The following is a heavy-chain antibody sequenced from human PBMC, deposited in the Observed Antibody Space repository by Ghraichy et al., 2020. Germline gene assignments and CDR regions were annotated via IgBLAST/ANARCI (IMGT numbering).Heavy chain of an antibody. CDR2: ISNDGSNK. V-gene: IGHV3-30*04. D-gene: IGHD3-10*01. Sequence: GGSLRLSCAASGFTFSSYAMHWVRQAPGKGLEWVAVISNDGSNKYYADSVKGRFTISRDNSKNTLYLQMNSLRAEDTAVYYCAREGKRWFGELFGAFDIWGQGKRVTGSS. CDR1: GFTFSSYA. CDR3: AREGKRWFGELFGAFDI. J-gene: IGHJ3*02.